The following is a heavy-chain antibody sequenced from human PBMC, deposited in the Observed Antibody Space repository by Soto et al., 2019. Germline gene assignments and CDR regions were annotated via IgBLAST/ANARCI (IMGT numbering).Heavy chain of an antibody. Sequence: SETLSLTCTVSGVSISSYYWSWIRQPPGKGLEWIGFIYYSGSTNYNPPFKSRVTISVDTSKNQFSLKLSSVTAADTAVYYCAREGYYYGSGSYFLDYWGQGTLVTVSS. CDR3: AREGYYYGSGSYFLDY. V-gene: IGHV4-59*13. CDR2: IYYSGST. D-gene: IGHD3-10*01. CDR1: GVSISSYY. J-gene: IGHJ4*02.